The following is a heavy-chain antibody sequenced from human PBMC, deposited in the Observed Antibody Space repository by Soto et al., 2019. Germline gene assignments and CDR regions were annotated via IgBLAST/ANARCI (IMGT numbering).Heavy chain of an antibody. CDR2: ISSTSTTM. J-gene: IGHJ6*02. V-gene: IGHV3-48*02. CDR3: ATDGSAIAYGLDV. D-gene: IGHD1-26*01. Sequence: GGSLRLSFEASGFSFSPYGMNWVRQAPGRGLEWISYISSTSTTMYYSDSVKGRCAISRDDARNSLSLEMNYLRDDDTAVYYCATDGSAIAYGLDVWGQGTTVTVSS. CDR1: GFSFSPYG.